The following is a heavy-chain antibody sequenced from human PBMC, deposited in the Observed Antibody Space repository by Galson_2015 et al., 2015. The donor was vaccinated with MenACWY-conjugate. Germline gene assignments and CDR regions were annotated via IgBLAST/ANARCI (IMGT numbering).Heavy chain of an antibody. CDR2: ISGSGGST. D-gene: IGHD5-24*01. V-gene: IGHV3-23*01. CDR3: AKTSERWLQSTSDY. Sequence: SLRLSCAASGFTFSSYAMSWVRQAPGKGLEWVSAISGSGGSTYYADSVKGRFTISRDNSKNTLYLQMNSLRAEDTAVYYCAKTSERWLQSTSDYWGQGTLVTVSS. J-gene: IGHJ4*02. CDR1: GFTFSSYA.